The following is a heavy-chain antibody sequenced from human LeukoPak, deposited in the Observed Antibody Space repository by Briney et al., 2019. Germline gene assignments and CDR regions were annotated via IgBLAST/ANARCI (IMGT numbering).Heavy chain of an antibody. D-gene: IGHD3-10*01. CDR3: ARVRAMVRGVIFSWFDP. CDR1: GYTFTSYD. J-gene: IGHJ5*02. Sequence: ASVKVSCKASGYTFTSYDINWVRQATGQGLEWMGWMNPNSGNTGYARKFQGRVTMTRNTSISTAYMELSSLRSEDTAVYYCARVRAMVRGVIFSWFDPWGQGALVTVSS. CDR2: MNPNSGNT. V-gene: IGHV1-8*01.